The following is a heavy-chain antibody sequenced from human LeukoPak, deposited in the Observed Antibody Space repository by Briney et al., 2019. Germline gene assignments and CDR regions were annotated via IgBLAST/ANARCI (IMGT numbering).Heavy chain of an antibody. CDR3: AREETRQGGFDY. V-gene: IGHV3-30*04. CDR2: ISYDGSNK. D-gene: IGHD3-16*01. J-gene: IGHJ4*02. CDR1: GFTFSSYA. Sequence: QPGRSLRLSCAASGFTFSSYAMHWVPQAPGKGLEWVAVISYDGSNKYYADSVKGRFTISRDNSKNTLYLQMNSLRAEDTAVYYCAREETRQGGFDYWGQGTLVTVSS.